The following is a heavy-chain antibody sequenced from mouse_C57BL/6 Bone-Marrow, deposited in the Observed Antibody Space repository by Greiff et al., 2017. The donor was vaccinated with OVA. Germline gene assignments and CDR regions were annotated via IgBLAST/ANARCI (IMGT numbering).Heavy chain of an antibody. CDR1: GYTFTSYW. D-gene: IGHD1-1*01. V-gene: IGHV1-55*01. Sequence: QVQLQQPGAELVKPGASVKMSCKASGYTFTSYWITWVKQRPGQGLEWIGDIYPGSGSTNYNEKFKSKATLTADTSSSTAYMQLSSLTSEDSSVYYGVRDYYGGAGPWFAYWGQGTLVTVSA. J-gene: IGHJ3*01. CDR2: IYPGSGST. CDR3: VRDYYGGAGPWFAY.